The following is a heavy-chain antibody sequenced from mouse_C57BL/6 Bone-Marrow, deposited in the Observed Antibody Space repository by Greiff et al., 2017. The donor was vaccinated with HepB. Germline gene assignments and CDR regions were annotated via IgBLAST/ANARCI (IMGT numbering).Heavy chain of an antibody. CDR2: IDPSDSET. CDR3: ERDYFRYIDV. CDR1: GYTFTSYW. J-gene: IGHJ1*03. Sequence: VQLQQPGAELVRPGSSVKLSCKASGYTFTSYWMHWVKQRPIQGLEWIGNIDPSDSETHYNQKFKDKATLTVDKSSSTAYMQLSSLTSEDSAVYCYERDYFRYIDVWGTGTTVTVSS. V-gene: IGHV1-52*01. D-gene: IGHD1-1*02.